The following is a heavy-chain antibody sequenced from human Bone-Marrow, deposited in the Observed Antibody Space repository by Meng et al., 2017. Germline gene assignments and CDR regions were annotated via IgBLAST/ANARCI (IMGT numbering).Heavy chain of an antibody. Sequence: GSLRLSCTVSGGSISSYYWSWIRQPPGKGLEWIGYIYYSGSTYYNPSLKSRVTISVDTSKNQFSLKLSSVTAADTAVYYCARDLGSTEYYYYGMDVWGQGTTVTVSS. V-gene: IGHV4-59*12. D-gene: IGHD5/OR15-5a*01. J-gene: IGHJ6*02. CDR1: GGSISSYY. CDR3: ARDLGSTEYYYYGMDV. CDR2: IYYSGST.